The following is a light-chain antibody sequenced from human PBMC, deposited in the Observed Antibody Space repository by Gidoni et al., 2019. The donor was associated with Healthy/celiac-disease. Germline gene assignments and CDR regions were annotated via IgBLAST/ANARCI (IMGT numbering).Light chain of an antibody. Sequence: IVLTQSPRTLSLSPGERATLSCRSSQSFSSSYLAWYQQKPGQPPRLLIYGASSRATGIPDRFSGSGSGTDFTLTISRLEPEDFAVYYCQQYGSSLYTFGQGTKLEIK. CDR3: QQYGSSLYT. J-gene: IGKJ2*01. CDR1: QSFSSSY. CDR2: GAS. V-gene: IGKV3-20*01.